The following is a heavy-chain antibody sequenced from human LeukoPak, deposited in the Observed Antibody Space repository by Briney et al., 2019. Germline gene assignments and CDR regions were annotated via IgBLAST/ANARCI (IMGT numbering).Heavy chain of an antibody. Sequence: SETLSLTCTVSGGSISSYYWSWIRQPPGKGVGWIGYIYYSGSTNYNPSLKSRVTISVDTSKNQFSLKLSSVTAADTAVYYCARRSYSSGWYYFDYWGQGTLVTVSS. D-gene: IGHD6-19*01. CDR2: IYYSGST. CDR3: ARRSYSSGWYYFDY. V-gene: IGHV4-59*08. J-gene: IGHJ4*02. CDR1: GGSISSYY.